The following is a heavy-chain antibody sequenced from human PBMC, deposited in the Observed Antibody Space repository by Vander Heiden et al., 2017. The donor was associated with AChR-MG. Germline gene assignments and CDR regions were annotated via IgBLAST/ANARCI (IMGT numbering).Heavy chain of an antibody. Sequence: QVQLVESGGGVVLPGRSLRPSCAASGFTFSSYAMRWVRQAPGKGLEWLAVISYDGSNKFYADSVKGRFTISRDNSKNTLYLQMNSLRTDDTAVFYCARVLGSSAYLDYWGEGTLVTVSS. J-gene: IGHJ4*02. CDR1: GFTFSSYA. D-gene: IGHD2-2*01. CDR3: ARVLGSSAYLDY. CDR2: ISYDGSNK. V-gene: IGHV3-30-3*01.